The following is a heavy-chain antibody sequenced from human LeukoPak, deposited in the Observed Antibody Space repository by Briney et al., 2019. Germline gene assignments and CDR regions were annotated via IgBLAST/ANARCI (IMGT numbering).Heavy chain of an antibody. V-gene: IGHV3-23*01. J-gene: IGHJ1*01. CDR3: AKVDSSSSEYFQH. CDR2: ISGSGGST. CDR1: GFTFSSYA. Sequence: GGSLRLSCAASGFTFSSYAMSWVRQAPGKGLEWVSAISGSGGSTYYADSVKGRFTISSDNSKNTLYLQMNSLRAEDTAVYYCAKVDSSSSEYFQHWGQGTLVTVSS. D-gene: IGHD6-13*01.